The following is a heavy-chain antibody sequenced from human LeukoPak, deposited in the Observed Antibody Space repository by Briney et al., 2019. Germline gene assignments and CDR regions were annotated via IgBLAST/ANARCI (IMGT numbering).Heavy chain of an antibody. CDR1: GYTFTSYG. D-gene: IGHD3-22*01. V-gene: IGHV1-18*01. CDR2: ISAYNGNT. Sequence: ASVKVSCKASGYTFTSYGISWVRQAPGQGLEWTGWISAYNGNTNYAQKLQGRVTMTTDTSTSTAYMELRSLRSDDTAVYYCARGQGGYYYDSSGRPVGDAFDICGQGTMVTVSS. CDR3: ARGQGGYYYDSSGRPVGDAFDI. J-gene: IGHJ3*02.